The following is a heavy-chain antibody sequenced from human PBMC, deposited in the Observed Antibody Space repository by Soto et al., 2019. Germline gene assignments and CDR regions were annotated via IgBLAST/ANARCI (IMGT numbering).Heavy chain of an antibody. CDR2: ISAYNGDT. Sequence: QVQLVQSGAEVTKPGASVTVSCMASGYTFNTYGITWVRQARGQGLEWMGWISAYNGDTNYAQKFQGRVTMTTDTSTSTAYMELRSLRSDDTAVYYCARDQGYCSVGICYAHWYFDLWGRRTLVTVSS. CDR3: ARDQGYCSVGICYAHWYFDL. CDR1: GYTFNTYG. J-gene: IGHJ2*01. D-gene: IGHD2-15*01. V-gene: IGHV1-18*01.